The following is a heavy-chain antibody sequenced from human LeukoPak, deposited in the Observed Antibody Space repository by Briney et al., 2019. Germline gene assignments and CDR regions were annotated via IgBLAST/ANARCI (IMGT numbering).Heavy chain of an antibody. CDR2: IRYDGSKI. CDR1: GFTFSSYG. V-gene: IGHV3-30*02. CDR3: AKVGIPPETYYFDY. J-gene: IGHJ4*02. Sequence: GGSLRLSCAASGFTFSSYGVHWVRQAPGKGLEWVAFIRYDGSKIYYADSVKGRFTISRDNSKNTLYLQMKSLRAEDTAVYYCAKVGIPPETYYFDYWGQGTLVTVSS.